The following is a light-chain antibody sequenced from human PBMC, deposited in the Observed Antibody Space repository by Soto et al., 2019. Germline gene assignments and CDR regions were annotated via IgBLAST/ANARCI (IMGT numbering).Light chain of an antibody. CDR2: DAS. J-gene: IGKJ4*01. Sequence: DIQRTQSPSSLSASVGDRVTITCQASQDITNYLNWYQQKPGKAPQLLIYDASNLETGVPSRFSGSGSGTDFTFTISSLQPEDIATYYCQQYDYLPLTFGGGTKVEIE. CDR3: QQYDYLPLT. V-gene: IGKV1-33*01. CDR1: QDITNY.